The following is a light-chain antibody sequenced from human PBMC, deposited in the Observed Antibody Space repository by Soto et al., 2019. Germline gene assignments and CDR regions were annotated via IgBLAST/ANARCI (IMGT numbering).Light chain of an antibody. CDR2: EVS. V-gene: IGLV2-8*01. J-gene: IGLJ1*01. Sequence: QSVLTQPPSASGSPGQSVTISCTGTSSDVRGYNYVSWYQQYPGKAPKLMIYEVSKRPSGVPDRFSGSKSGNTPSLTVSGLRAEDEADYYCTSYAGGDTYVFGTGTKLTVL. CDR1: SSDVRGYNY. CDR3: TSYAGGDTYV.